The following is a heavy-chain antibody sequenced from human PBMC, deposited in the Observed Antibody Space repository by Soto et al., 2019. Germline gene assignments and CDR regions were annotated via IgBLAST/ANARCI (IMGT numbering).Heavy chain of an antibody. J-gene: IGHJ6*03. CDR3: ASLYSSSSPGGYYYYYYMDI. D-gene: IGHD6-6*01. CDR1: GGSISSYY. V-gene: IGHV4-59*08. CDR2: IYYSGST. Sequence: SETLSLTCTVSGGSISSYYWRWIRQPPGKGLEWIGYIYYSGSTNYNPSLKSRVTISVDTSKNQFSLKLSSVTAADTAVYYCASLYSSSSPGGYYYYYYMDIWGKGTTVTVSS.